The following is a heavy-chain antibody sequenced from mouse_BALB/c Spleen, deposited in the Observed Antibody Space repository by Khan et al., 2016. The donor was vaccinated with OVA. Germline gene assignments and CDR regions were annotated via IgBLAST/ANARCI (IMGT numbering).Heavy chain of an antibody. CDR1: GYSFTAYY. CDR2: INPNTYNI. CDR3: ARGYDFFAS. V-gene: IGHV1-26*01. Sequence: EVQLQQSGPDLVKTGASVKISCMASGYSFTAYYMNWVRLSHGKSLECIGRINPNTYNINYNQKFKGKAILTVDTSSSTAYMELRSLTSEDSAVYCCARGYDFFASGGQGTLVTVSA. D-gene: IGHD2-14*01. J-gene: IGHJ3*01.